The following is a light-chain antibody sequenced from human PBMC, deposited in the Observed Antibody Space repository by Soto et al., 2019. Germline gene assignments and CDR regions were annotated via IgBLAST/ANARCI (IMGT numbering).Light chain of an antibody. J-gene: IGLJ2*01. Sequence: QSVLTQPPSVSGAPGQRVIISCTGSRSNIGAGYDVHWYQQLPGTAPKVLIYENNNRPSGVPDRFFGSKSGTSASLAITGLQAEDEADYYCQSYDRTLSGVVFGGGTKVTVL. CDR1: RSNIGAGYD. CDR2: ENN. CDR3: QSYDRTLSGVV. V-gene: IGLV1-40*01.